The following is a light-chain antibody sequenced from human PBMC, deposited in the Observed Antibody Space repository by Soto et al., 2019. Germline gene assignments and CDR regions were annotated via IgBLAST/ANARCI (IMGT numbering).Light chain of an antibody. CDR3: CSYAGSSTTYV. Sequence: QSVLTQPASVSGSPGQSITISCTGTSSDVGSYILVSWYQQHPGKAPKVLIYEVSRRPSGVSDRFSGSKSGNTASLTISGLQAEDEAEYYCCSYAGSSTTYVFGTGTKVTVL. CDR1: SSDVGSYIL. V-gene: IGLV2-23*02. CDR2: EVS. J-gene: IGLJ1*01.